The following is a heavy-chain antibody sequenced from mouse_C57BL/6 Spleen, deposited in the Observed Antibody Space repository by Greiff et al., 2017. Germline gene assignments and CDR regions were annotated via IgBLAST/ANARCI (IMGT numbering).Heavy chain of an antibody. CDR1: GYTFTSYW. J-gene: IGHJ4*01. V-gene: IGHV1-55*01. Sequence: QVQLQQPGAELVKPGASVKMSCKASGYTFTSYWITWVKQRPGQGLEWIGDIYPGSGSTNYNEKFKSKATLTVDTSSSTAYMQLSSLTSEDSAVYYCARGGSTMVTTGYAMDDWGQGTSVTVSS. D-gene: IGHD2-2*01. CDR3: ARGGSTMVTTGYAMDD. CDR2: IYPGSGST.